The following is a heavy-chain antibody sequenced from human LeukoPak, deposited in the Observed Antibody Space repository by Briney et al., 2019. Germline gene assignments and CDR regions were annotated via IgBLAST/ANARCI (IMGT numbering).Heavy chain of an antibody. CDR1: GYTLTELS. V-gene: IGHV1-24*01. CDR3: ARSTHGSGSYDDY. J-gene: IGHJ4*02. Sequence: ASVKVSCKVSGYTLTELSMHWVRQAPGKGLEWMGGFDPEDGETIYAQKFQGRVTITADKSTSTAYMELSSLRSEDTAVYYCARSTHGSGSYDDYWGQGTLVTVSS. D-gene: IGHD3-10*01. CDR2: FDPEDGET.